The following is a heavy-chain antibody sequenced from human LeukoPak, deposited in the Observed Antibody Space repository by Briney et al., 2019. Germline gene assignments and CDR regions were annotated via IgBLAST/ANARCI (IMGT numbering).Heavy chain of an antibody. CDR2: ILSDGSKE. CDR1: GFTFSSYG. V-gene: IGHV3-33*06. CDR3: AKKDIVVVMTGYFDY. J-gene: IGHJ4*02. Sequence: PGGSLRLSCAASGFTFSSYGMHWVRQAPGKGLEWVAVILSDGSKEFYTDSVKGRFTISRDNSKNTLYLQMNSLRAEDTAVYYCAKKDIVVVMTGYFDYWGQGTLVTVSS. D-gene: IGHD2-15*01.